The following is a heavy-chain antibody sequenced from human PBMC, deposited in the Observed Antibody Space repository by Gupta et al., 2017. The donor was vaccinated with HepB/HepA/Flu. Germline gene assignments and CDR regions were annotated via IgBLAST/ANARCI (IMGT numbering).Heavy chain of an antibody. CDR1: GFTFSSYS. D-gene: IGHD3-22*01. V-gene: IGHV3-21*01. CDR3: ASKLPTYYYDSSGPGAFDI. Sequence: EVQLVESGGGLVKPGGSLRLSCAASGFTFSSYSMNWVRQAPGKGLEWVSSISSSSSYIYYADSVKGRFTISRDNAKNSLYLQMNSLRAEDTAVYYCASKLPTYYYDSSGPGAFDIWGQGTMVTVSS. CDR2: ISSSSSYI. J-gene: IGHJ3*02.